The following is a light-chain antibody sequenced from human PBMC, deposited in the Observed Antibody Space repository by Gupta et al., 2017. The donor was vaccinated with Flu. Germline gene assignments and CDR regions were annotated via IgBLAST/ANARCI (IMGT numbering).Light chain of an antibody. CDR3: QQRSSWHT. V-gene: IGKV3-11*01. Sequence: SPATLSVSPGERATLSCGASQSVATYVAWYQKNPGQAPRLLIYDASNRSRGIPAWFSGSGSGTDFSLTISRLEPEDFTVYYCQQRSSWHTFGQGTKLEI. CDR2: DAS. CDR1: QSVATY. J-gene: IGKJ2*01.